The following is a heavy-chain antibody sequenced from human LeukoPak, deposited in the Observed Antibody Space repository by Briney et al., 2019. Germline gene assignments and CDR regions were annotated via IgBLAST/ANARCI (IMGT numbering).Heavy chain of an antibody. V-gene: IGHV3-7*01. CDR1: GFTFSSYW. J-gene: IGHJ4*02. CDR3: ARGLPSYDMGLDY. D-gene: IGHD3-9*01. Sequence: PGGSLRLSCAASGFTFSSYWMSCVRQAPGKGLEVVANIKQEGREKYYVDSVKGRFTISIDNPKNSLYMKMNSLRAEDTAVYYCARGLPSYDMGLDYWGQGTLVTVSS. CDR2: IKQEGREK.